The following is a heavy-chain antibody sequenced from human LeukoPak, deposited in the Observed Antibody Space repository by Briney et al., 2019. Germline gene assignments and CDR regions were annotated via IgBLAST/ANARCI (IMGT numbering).Heavy chain of an antibody. V-gene: IGHV3-23*01. CDR3: AKDRKVYEGTYGDHDY. D-gene: IGHD4-17*01. CDR2: ISGSGGST. CDR1: GFTFSSSA. Sequence: PGGSLRLSCAASGFTFSSSAMSWVRQAPGKGLEWVSAISGSGGSTYYTDSVKGRFTISRDNSKNTVFLQMNSLRAEGTALYYCAKDRKVYEGTYGDHDYWGRGTLVTVSS. J-gene: IGHJ4*02.